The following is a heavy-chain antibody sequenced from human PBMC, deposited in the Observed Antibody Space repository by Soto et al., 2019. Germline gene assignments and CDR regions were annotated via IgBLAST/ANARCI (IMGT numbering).Heavy chain of an antibody. D-gene: IGHD2-8*01. CDR3: ARKSDSSPVPEADGV. CDR2: IYSNGDT. J-gene: IGHJ4*02. Sequence: VQLVETGGGLIQPGGSLRLSCAASGFSVGSNYMTWVRQSPGKGLEWVSLIYSNGDTDYADSVKGRFSISRDNFKNTLYLQLNNLRAEDTAVYHCARKSDSSPVPEADGVWGRGTQVTVSS. V-gene: IGHV3-53*02. CDR1: GFSVGSNY.